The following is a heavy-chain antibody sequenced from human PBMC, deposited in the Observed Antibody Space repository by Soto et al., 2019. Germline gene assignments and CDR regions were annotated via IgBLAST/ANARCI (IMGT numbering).Heavy chain of an antibody. V-gene: IGHV2-5*02. CDR2: IYWDDDK. Sequence: QITLKESGPTLVKPTQTLTLTCTFSGFSLSTSGVGVGWIRQPPGKALEWLALIYWDDDKRYSPSLKSRLTITKDTSKKQVVLTMTNMDPVDTATYYCVHRSVAGSGSYYQYWGQGTLVTVSS. CDR3: VHRSVAGSGSYYQY. D-gene: IGHD3-10*01. J-gene: IGHJ4*02. CDR1: GFSLSTSGVG.